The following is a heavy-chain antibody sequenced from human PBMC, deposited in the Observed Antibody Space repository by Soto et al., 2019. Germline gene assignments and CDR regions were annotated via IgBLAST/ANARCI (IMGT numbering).Heavy chain of an antibody. V-gene: IGHV3-48*03. J-gene: IGHJ6*02. CDR3: ARRQVTAIKPYGMDV. CDR2: ISSSGSTI. D-gene: IGHD2-21*02. Sequence: GGSLRLSCAASGFTFSSYEMNWVRQAPGKGLEWVSYISSSGSTIYYADSVKGRFTISRDNAKNSLYLQMNSLRAEDTAVYSCARRQVTAIKPYGMDVWGQGTTVTVSS. CDR1: GFTFSSYE.